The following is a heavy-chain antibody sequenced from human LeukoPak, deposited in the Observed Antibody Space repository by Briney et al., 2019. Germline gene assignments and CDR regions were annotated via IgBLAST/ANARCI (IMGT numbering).Heavy chain of an antibody. CDR2: ISYDGSNK. CDR1: GFLFSSYS. Sequence: GGSLRLSCAASGFLFSSYSMHWVRQAPGKGLAWLAVISYDGSNKYYADSVKGRFTISRDNSKNTLYLQMNSLRAEDTAVYYCARARQQLAPPYFDYWGQGTLVTVSS. CDR3: ARARQQLAPPYFDY. V-gene: IGHV3-30-3*01. D-gene: IGHD6-13*01. J-gene: IGHJ4*02.